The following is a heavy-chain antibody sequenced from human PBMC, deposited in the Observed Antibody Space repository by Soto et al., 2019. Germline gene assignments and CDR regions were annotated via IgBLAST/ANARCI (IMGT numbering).Heavy chain of an antibody. CDR3: ARQSSYSTSSFDP. CDR1: GYSFSNFW. D-gene: IGHD2-2*01. V-gene: IGHV5-51*01. Sequence: GESLKISCKGSGYSFSNFWIGWVRQMPGKGLEWMGIIYPGDSDTRYSPSLKGQVTMSADNSISTAYLQWSSLKASDSAMYYCARQSSYSTSSFDPWGQGTLVTVSS. J-gene: IGHJ5*02. CDR2: IYPGDSDT.